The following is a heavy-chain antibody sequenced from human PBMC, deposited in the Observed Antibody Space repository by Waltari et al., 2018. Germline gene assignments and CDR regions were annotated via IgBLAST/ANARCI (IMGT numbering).Heavy chain of an antibody. J-gene: IGHJ4*02. Sequence: QVQLGEAGGGVVQHGGSLRLACAASGFRVSSDGMHCVRQAPGKGLEWVALFRSDGSNAYYADSVKGRFPISRDNSKNTLYLQMNRLRVEDTAVYSCAIQCGGGCYQDYWGQGTLVTVSS. CDR2: FRSDGSNA. D-gene: IGHD2-21*01. CDR1: GFRVSSDG. V-gene: IGHV3-30*02. CDR3: AIQCGGGCYQDY.